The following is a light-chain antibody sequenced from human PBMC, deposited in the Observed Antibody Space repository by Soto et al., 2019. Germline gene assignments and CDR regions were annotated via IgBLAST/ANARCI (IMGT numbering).Light chain of an antibody. V-gene: IGKV3-20*01. J-gene: IGKJ5*01. Sequence: EIVLTQSPGTLSLSPGERATLSCRASQSVSSNYLAWYQQKPGQAPRLLIYGASSRATGIPDRFSGSGSGTDFTLTIGRLEPEDFSVYYCQQYGSSRTFGQGTRLEIK. CDR3: QQYGSSRT. CDR2: GAS. CDR1: QSVSSNY.